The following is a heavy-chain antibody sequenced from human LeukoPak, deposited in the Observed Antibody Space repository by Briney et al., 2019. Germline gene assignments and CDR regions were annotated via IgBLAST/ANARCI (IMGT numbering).Heavy chain of an antibody. V-gene: IGHV4-39*07. CDR2: IYYSGST. Sequence: SETLSLTCTVSGGSISSSSYYWGWIRQPPGKGLESIGSIYYSGSTYYNPSLKSRVTISVDTSKNQFSLKLSSVTAADTAVYYCARVHRDPWGQGTLVTVSS. CDR3: ARVHRDP. D-gene: IGHD1-14*01. CDR1: GGSISSSSYY. J-gene: IGHJ5*02.